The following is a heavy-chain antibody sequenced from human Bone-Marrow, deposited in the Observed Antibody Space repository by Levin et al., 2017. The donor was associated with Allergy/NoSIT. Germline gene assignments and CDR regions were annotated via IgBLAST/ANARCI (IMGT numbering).Heavy chain of an antibody. CDR1: GFTFSGSA. D-gene: IGHD4-17*01. Sequence: GGSLRLSCAASGFTFSGSAMHWVRQASGKGLEWVGRIRSKANSYATAYAASVKGRFTISRDDSKNTAYLQMNSLKTEDTAVYYCTSDGVNYGDDEVNWFDPWGQGTLVTVSS. V-gene: IGHV3-73*01. CDR3: TSDGVNYGDDEVNWFDP. CDR2: IRSKANSYAT. J-gene: IGHJ5*02.